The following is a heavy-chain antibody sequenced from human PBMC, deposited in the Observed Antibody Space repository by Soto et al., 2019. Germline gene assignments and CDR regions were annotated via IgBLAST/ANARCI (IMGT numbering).Heavy chain of an antibody. V-gene: IGHV3-15*01. J-gene: IGHJ6*02. D-gene: IGHD5-12*01. Sequence: GGSLRLSCAASGFTFSNAWMSWVRQAPGKGLEWVGRIKSKTDGGTTDYAAPVKGRFTISRDDSKNTLYLQMNSLKTEDTAVYYCTKVDIVLYYYYYGMDVWGQGTTVTVSS. CDR3: TKVDIVLYYYYYGMDV. CDR2: IKSKTDGGTT. CDR1: GFTFSNAW.